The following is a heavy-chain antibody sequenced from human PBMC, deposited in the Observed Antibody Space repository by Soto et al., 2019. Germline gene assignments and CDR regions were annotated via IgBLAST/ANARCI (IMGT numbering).Heavy chain of an antibody. Sequence: SETLSLTFAVYGGSFSGYYWSWIRQPPGKVLEWIGEINHSGSTNYNPSLKSRVTISVDTSKNQFSLKLSSVTAADTAVYYCARSVMATTRGDYWGQGTLVTVSS. D-gene: IGHD2-21*01. CDR3: ARSVMATTRGDY. J-gene: IGHJ4*02. CDR1: GGSFSGYY. CDR2: INHSGST. V-gene: IGHV4-34*01.